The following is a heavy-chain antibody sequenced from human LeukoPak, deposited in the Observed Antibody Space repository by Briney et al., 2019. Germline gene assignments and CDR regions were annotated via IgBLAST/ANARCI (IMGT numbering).Heavy chain of an antibody. J-gene: IGHJ4*02. D-gene: IGHD3-3*01. CDR3: ARGSKLRFLEWLFDY. CDR2: IIPIFGTA. CDR1: GGTFSSYA. Sequence: GASVKVSCKASGGTFSSYAISWVRQAPGQGLGWMGGIIPIFGTANYAQKFQGRVTITTDESTSTAYMELSSLRSEDTAVYYCARGSKLRFLEWLFDYWGQGTLVTVSS. V-gene: IGHV1-69*05.